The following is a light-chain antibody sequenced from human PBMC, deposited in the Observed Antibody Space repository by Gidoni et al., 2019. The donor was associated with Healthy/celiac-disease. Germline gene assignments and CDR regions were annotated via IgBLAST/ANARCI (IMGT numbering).Light chain of an antibody. CDR1: QSVSSY. CDR3: QQRRNWPPT. J-gene: IGKJ2*01. V-gene: IGKV3-11*01. CDR2: DAS. Sequence: EIVLTQSPATLSLSPGERATLSCRASQSVSSYLAWYQQKPGQAPRLLIYDASNRATGIPARFSGSGSGTDFTLTISSLEPEDFAFYYCQQRRNWPPTFGQGTKLEIK.